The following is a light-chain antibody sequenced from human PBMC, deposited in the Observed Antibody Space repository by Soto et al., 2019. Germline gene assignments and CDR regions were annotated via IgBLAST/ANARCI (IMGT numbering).Light chain of an antibody. CDR1: QTISSF. V-gene: IGKV1-39*01. CDR2: ATS. Sequence: DIPLTQSPSSLSASVGDRVTITCRASQTISSFLNWYQQKAGKPSKLLIYATSTLQSGVPSRFSGSESGTDFTLTISSLQPEDSATYYCEQSYSTPRTFGQGTKVEIK. CDR3: EQSYSTPRT. J-gene: IGKJ1*01.